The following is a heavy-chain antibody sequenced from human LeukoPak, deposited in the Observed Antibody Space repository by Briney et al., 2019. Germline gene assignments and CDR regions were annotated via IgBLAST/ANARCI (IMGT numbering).Heavy chain of an antibody. CDR1: GYTFTSYD. CDR2: MNPNSGNT. D-gene: IGHD6-19*01. CDR3: ARVIKYSSGWPIQEGYWYFDL. J-gene: IGHJ2*01. V-gene: IGHV1-8*03. Sequence: ASVKVSCKASGYTFTSYDINWVRQATGQGLEWMGWMNPNSGNTGYAQKFQGRVTITRNTSISTAYMELSSLRSEDTAVYYCARVIKYSSGWPIQEGYWYFDLWGRGTLVTVSS.